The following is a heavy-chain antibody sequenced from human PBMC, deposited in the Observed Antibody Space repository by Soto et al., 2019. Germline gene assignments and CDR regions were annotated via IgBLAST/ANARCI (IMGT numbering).Heavy chain of an antibody. CDR2: VIPAFNTS. V-gene: IGHV1-69*13. Sequence: SVKVSCKASGGAFGRYSVSWLRQSPGQGLEWIGGVIPAFNTSNYSLKFQGRVAIFADLSTSTVFMELRSLRSEDTALYYCARGDEMTAVTIFEYWGQGTLVTVSS. CDR3: ARGDEMTAVTIFEY. J-gene: IGHJ4*02. D-gene: IGHD6-19*01. CDR1: GGAFGRYS.